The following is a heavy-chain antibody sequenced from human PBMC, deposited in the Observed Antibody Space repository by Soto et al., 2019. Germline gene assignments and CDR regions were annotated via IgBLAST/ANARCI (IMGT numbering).Heavy chain of an antibody. CDR3: AGGNYLDN. CDR1: GFTFSSYW. CDR2: IKQDGSEK. Sequence: EVQLVESGGGLVQPGGSLRLSCAASGFTFSSYWMTWVRQAPGKGLEWVANIKQDGSEKYYMDSVKGRFTISRDNAKNSLSLQMNSLRAEDTAVDYCAGGNYLDNWVQGTLVTVSS. V-gene: IGHV3-7*04. J-gene: IGHJ4*02.